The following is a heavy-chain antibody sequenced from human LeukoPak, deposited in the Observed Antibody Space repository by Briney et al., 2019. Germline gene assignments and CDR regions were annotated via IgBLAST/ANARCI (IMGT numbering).Heavy chain of an antibody. CDR3: ARYGVYGDYDY. CDR1: GGSISGSY. D-gene: IGHD4-17*01. V-gene: IGHV4-59*12. J-gene: IGHJ4*02. CDR2: IYYTGST. Sequence: SETLSLTCTVSGGSISGSYWSWIRQPPGKALDWIGGIYYTGSTSYNLSLKSRVTMSVDTSKNQFSPQVRSVTAADTAVYYCARYGVYGDYDYWGQGTLVTVSS.